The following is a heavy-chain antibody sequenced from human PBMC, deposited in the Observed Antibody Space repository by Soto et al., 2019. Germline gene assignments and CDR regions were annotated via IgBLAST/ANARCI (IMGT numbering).Heavy chain of an antibody. CDR2: ISANSDYR. CDR3: AREPYYDFWSGYYGRLPYYFDY. D-gene: IGHD3-3*01. J-gene: IGHJ4*02. Sequence: GGSLRLSCAVSGFTFSNYSMHWVRQAPGKGMEWVSSISANSDYRYYADSVKGRFTVSRDNAKNSLYLHLNSLRDEDTAVYYCAREPYYDFWSGYYGRLPYYFDYWGQGTLVTVSS. V-gene: IGHV3-21*01. CDR1: GFTFSNYS.